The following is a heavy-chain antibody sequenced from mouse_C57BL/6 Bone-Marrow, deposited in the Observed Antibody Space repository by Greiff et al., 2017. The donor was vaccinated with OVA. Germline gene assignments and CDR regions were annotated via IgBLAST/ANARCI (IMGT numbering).Heavy chain of an antibody. D-gene: IGHD1-1*01. Sequence: VQLQQSGAELVRPGASVKLSCTASGFNIKDDYMHWVKQRPEQGLEWIGWIDPENGDTEYASKFQGKATITADTSSNTAYLQLRSLTSEDTAVYYCTIITTEGYWGQGTTLTVSS. CDR1: GFNIKDDY. CDR2: IDPENGDT. J-gene: IGHJ2*01. CDR3: TIITTEGY. V-gene: IGHV14-4*01.